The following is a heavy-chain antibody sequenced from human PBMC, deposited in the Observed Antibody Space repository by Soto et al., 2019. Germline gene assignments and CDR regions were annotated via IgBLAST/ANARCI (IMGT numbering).Heavy chain of an antibody. CDR2: ISGYNGDT. D-gene: IGHD2-8*01. CDR3: AKNGQPPYYYYGMDV. CDR1: GYTFSRYG. Sequence: GPGAQKPGASVKVSCKASGYTFSRYGISWVRQAPGQGLEWMGWISGYNGDTKYAQKVQGRVTMTIDTSTYTAYIELRSLTSDDTAIYYCAKNGQPPYYYYGMDVWGQGTTVTVSS. J-gene: IGHJ6*02. V-gene: IGHV1-18*01.